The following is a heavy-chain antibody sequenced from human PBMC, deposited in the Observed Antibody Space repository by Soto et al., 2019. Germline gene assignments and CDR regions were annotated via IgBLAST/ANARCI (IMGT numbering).Heavy chain of an antibody. V-gene: IGHV1-69*13. CDR3: AIGSRAAAGPFGMHV. CDR2: IIPIFGTA. D-gene: IGHD6-13*01. Sequence: SVKVSFKASGGTFSSYAISWVRQAPGQGLEWMGGIIPIFGTANYAQKFQGRVTITADESTSTAYMELSSLRSEDTAVYYCAIGSRAAAGPFGMHVWGQGTTVTVSS. CDR1: GGTFSSYA. J-gene: IGHJ6*01.